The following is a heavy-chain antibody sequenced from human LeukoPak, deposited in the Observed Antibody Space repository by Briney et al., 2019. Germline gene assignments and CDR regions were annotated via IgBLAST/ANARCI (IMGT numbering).Heavy chain of an antibody. V-gene: IGHV1-2*02. D-gene: IGHD3-22*01. CDR1: GYTFTGYY. CDR2: INPNSGGT. Sequence: ASVKVSCKASGYTFTGYYMHWVRQAPGQGPEWMGWINPNSGGTNYAQKFQGRVTMTRDTSISTAYMELSRLRSDDTAVYYCANYDSSGYYGDVADAFDIWGQGTMVTVSS. J-gene: IGHJ3*02. CDR3: ANYDSSGYYGDVADAFDI.